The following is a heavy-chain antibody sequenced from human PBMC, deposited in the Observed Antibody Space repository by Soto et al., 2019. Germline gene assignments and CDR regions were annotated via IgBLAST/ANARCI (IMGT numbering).Heavy chain of an antibody. Sequence: EVQLVETGGGLIQPGGSLRLSCAASGFTVSSNYMSWVRQAPGKGLEWGSVIYSGGSTYYADSVRGRFTISRDNSKNTLYLQMNSLRAEDTAVYYCARGYSGYDYGYWGQGTLVTVSS. CDR1: GFTVSSNY. D-gene: IGHD5-12*01. V-gene: IGHV3-53*02. CDR2: IYSGGST. CDR3: ARGYSGYDYGY. J-gene: IGHJ4*02.